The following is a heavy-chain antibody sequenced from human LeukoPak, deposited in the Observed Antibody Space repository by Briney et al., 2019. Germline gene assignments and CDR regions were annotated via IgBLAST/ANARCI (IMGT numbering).Heavy chain of an antibody. CDR3: ARESLVPAAPEDY. CDR1: GFTFSSYA. V-gene: IGHV3-30*14. CDR2: ISYDGSNK. J-gene: IGHJ4*02. D-gene: IGHD2-2*01. Sequence: GGSLRLSCAASGFTFSSYAMHWVRQAPGKGLEWVAVISYDGSNKYYADSVKGRFTISRDNSKNTLYLQMNSLRAEDTAVYYCARESLVPAAPEDYWGQGTLVTVSS.